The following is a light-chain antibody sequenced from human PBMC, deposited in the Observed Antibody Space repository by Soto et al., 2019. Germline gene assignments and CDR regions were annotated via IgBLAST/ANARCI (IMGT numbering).Light chain of an antibody. CDR3: QQYGSSPWT. CDR2: GAS. V-gene: IGKV3-20*01. CDR1: QSVSSSY. Sequence: EIVLTQSPGTLSLSPGERATLSCRASQSVSSSYLAWYQQKPGQAPRPLVYGASSRAIGIPDRSSGSGSGTDFSLTVSRLEVDDVAVCYCQQYGSSPWTFRQGLKVEIK. J-gene: IGKJ1*01.